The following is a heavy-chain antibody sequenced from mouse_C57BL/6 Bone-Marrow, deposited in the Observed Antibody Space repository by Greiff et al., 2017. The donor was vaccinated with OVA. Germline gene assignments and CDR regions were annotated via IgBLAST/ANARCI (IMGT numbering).Heavy chain of an antibody. D-gene: IGHD4-1*01. CDR1: GFTFSSYA. V-gene: IGHV5-4*03. CDR3: ARGRLGRVWFAY. Sequence: EVNVVESGGGLVKPGGSLKLSCAASGFTFSSYAMSWVRQTPEKRLEWVATISDGGSYTYYPDNVKGRFTISRDNAKNNLYLQMSHLKSEDTAMYYCARGRLGRVWFAYWGQGTLVTVSA. CDR2: ISDGGSYT. J-gene: IGHJ3*01.